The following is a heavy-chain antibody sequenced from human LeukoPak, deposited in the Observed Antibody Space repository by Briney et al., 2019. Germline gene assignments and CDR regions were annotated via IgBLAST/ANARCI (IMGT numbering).Heavy chain of an antibody. CDR2: IYYGGST. V-gene: IGHV4-39*01. CDR3: ARAYYYASSAFDI. CDR1: GGSISSNTYY. J-gene: IGHJ3*02. Sequence: SETLSLTCTVSGGSISSNTYYWDWIRQPPGKGLECIGSIYYGGSTYYNPSLKSRVIISVDTSKNQFSLKLSPVTAADTAVYYCARAYYYASSAFDIWGQGTMVTVSS. D-gene: IGHD3-22*01.